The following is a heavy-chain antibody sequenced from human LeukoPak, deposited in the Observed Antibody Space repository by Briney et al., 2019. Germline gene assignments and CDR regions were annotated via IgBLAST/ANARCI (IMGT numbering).Heavy chain of an antibody. Sequence: ASVKVSCKASGYTFTSYGISWVRQAPGQGLEWMGWISAYNGNTNYAQKLQGRVTMTTDTSTSTAYMELRSLRSDDTAVYYCARDCGGYGSDPCEYWGQGTLVTVSS. J-gene: IGHJ4*02. V-gene: IGHV1-18*01. D-gene: IGHD3-10*01. CDR2: ISAYNGNT. CDR1: GYTFTSYG. CDR3: ARDCGGYGSDPCEY.